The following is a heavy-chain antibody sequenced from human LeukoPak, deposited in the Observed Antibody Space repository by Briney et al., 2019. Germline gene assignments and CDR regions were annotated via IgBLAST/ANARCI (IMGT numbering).Heavy chain of an antibody. CDR3: AKGFSDSSGYYGY. V-gene: IGHV3-23*01. Sequence: GGSLRLSCAASGFTFSNAWMSWVRQAPGKGLEWVSAISGSGGSTYYADSVKGRFTISRDNSKNTLYLQMNSLRAEDTAVYYCAKGFSDSSGYYGYWGQGTLVTISS. D-gene: IGHD3-22*01. J-gene: IGHJ4*02. CDR2: ISGSGGST. CDR1: GFTFSNAW.